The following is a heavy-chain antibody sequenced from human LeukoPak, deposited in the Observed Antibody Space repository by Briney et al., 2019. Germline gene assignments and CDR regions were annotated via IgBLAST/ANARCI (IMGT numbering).Heavy chain of an antibody. J-gene: IGHJ3*02. CDR3: ARVLHYGSGSYYPADAFDI. V-gene: IGHV4-30-2*01. CDR1: GGSISSGGYY. D-gene: IGHD3-10*01. CDR2: IYHSGST. Sequence: SETLSLTCTVSGGSISSGGYYWSWIRQPPGKGLEWIGYIYHSGSTYYNPSLKSRVTISVDRSKNQFSLKLSSVTAADTAVYYCARVLHYGSGSYYPADAFDIWGQGTMVTVSS.